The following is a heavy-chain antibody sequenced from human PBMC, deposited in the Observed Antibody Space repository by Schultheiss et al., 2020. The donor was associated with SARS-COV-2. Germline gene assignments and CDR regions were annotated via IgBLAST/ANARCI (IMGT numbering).Heavy chain of an antibody. V-gene: IGHV3-30*07. CDR3: ARDRGIAAAVPFDY. Sequence: GESLKISCAASGFTFSSYAMHWVRQAPGKGLEWVAVIWYDGSNKYYADSVKGRFTISRDNSKNTLYLQMNSLRAEDTAVYYCARDRGIAAAVPFDYWGQGTLVTVSS. CDR1: GFTFSSYA. J-gene: IGHJ4*02. D-gene: IGHD6-13*01. CDR2: IWYDGSNK.